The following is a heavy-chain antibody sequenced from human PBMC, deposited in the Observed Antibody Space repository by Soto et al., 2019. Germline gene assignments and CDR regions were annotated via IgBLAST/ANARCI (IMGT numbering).Heavy chain of an antibody. V-gene: IGHV1-3*01. Sequence: ASVKVSCKASGYTFTSYAMHWVRQAPGQRLEWMGWINAGNGNTKYSQKFQGRVTITRDTSASTAYMELSSLRSEDTAVYYCARELYSSGWYRGAFDIWGQGTMVIVSS. CDR1: GYTFTSYA. CDR3: ARELYSSGWYRGAFDI. D-gene: IGHD6-19*01. CDR2: INAGNGNT. J-gene: IGHJ3*02.